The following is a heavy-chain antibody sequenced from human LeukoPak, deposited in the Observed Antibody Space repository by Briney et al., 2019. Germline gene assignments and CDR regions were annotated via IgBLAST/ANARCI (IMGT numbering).Heavy chain of an antibody. CDR2: INPSGTST. Sequence: GASVKVSCKASGYSFTSHYMHWVRQAAGQGLEWMGLINPSGTSTIYAEKFQGRIIMTRGMSTTTDYMELSSLKSDDTAVYYCARHGEEDIVVVVAAPTNWFDPWGQGTLVTVSS. CDR3: ARHGEEDIVVVVAAPTNWFDP. V-gene: IGHV1-46*01. CDR1: GYSFTSHY. J-gene: IGHJ5*02. D-gene: IGHD2-15*01.